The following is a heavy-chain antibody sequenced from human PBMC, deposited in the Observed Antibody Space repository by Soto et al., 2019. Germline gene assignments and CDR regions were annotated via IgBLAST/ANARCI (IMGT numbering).Heavy chain of an antibody. CDR1: GFTFSMFA. CDR2: ISGSGGST. J-gene: IGHJ5*01. CDR3: EKERNFWSGTAGFDS. D-gene: IGHD3-3*01. Sequence: GVLRVSRVGCGFTFSMFAMSRVRQAPGKGLEWISSISGSGGSTYYADSVKGSFTVSRDNSKTTVFLQMNSLRTEDTAVYFCEKERNFWSGTAGFDSWGQGSPVTGSS. V-gene: IGHV3-23*01.